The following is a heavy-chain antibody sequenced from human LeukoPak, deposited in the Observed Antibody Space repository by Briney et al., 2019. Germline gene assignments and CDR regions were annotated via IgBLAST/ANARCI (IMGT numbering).Heavy chain of an antibody. Sequence: ASVKVSCKASGYTFTNYDINWVRLATGQGLEWMGWMNPNSGNTGYAQKFQGRVTMTRNTSISTAYMELSSLRSEDTAVYYCARASGSSGYSFDYWGQGTLVTVSS. CDR3: ARASGSSGYSFDY. J-gene: IGHJ4*02. V-gene: IGHV1-8*01. CDR1: GYTFTNYD. D-gene: IGHD6-6*01. CDR2: MNPNSGNT.